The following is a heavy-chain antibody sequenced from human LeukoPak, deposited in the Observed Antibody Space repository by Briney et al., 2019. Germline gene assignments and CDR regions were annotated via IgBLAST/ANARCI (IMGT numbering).Heavy chain of an antibody. CDR1: GFTLRDYA. J-gene: IGHJ4*02. V-gene: IGHV3-23*01. CDR3: AKVVAGNIDYYFDY. CDR2: ISGTGGST. D-gene: IGHD2/OR15-2a*01. Sequence: GGCLRLSCAASGFTLRDYAMSWVREAPGKGLEWGAGISGTGGSTHYADSVKGRFTISRDNSKNTVYLQMRNLRVEHTAVYYYAKVVAGNIDYYFDYWGQGILVAVSS.